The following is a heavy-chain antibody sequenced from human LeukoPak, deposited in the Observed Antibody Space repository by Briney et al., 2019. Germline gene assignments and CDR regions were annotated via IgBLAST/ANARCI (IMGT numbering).Heavy chain of an antibody. CDR2: INPNSGGT. Sequence: GASVKVSCKASGYTFTGYYMHWVRQAPGQGLEWMGWINPNSGGTNYAQKFQRRVTMTRDTSISTAYMELSRLRSDDTAVYYCAKNHLPTHDYGSINFDYWGQGTLVTVSS. CDR3: AKNHLPTHDYGSINFDY. J-gene: IGHJ4*02. V-gene: IGHV1-2*02. CDR1: GYTFTGYY. D-gene: IGHD4-23*01.